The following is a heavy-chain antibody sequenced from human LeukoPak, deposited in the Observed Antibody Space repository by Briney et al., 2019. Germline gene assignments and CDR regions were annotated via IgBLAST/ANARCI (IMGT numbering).Heavy chain of an antibody. CDR3: ARDLKRWLQSDAFDI. D-gene: IGHD5-24*01. CDR2: INPSGGST. Sequence: ASVKVSCKASGYTFTSYYMHWVRQAPGQGLEWMGIINPSGGSTSYAQKFQGRVSITSATSTSTVYMELSSLRSEDTAVYYCARDLKRWLQSDAFDIWGQGTMVTVSS. J-gene: IGHJ3*02. V-gene: IGHV1-46*03. CDR1: GYTFTSYY.